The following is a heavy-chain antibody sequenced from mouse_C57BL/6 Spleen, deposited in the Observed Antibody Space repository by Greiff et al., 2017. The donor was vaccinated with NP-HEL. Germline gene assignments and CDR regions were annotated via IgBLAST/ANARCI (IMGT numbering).Heavy chain of an antibody. J-gene: IGHJ4*01. CDR3: TRFITTVVATRYAMDY. D-gene: IGHD1-1*01. CDR2: ISSGGDYI. V-gene: IGHV5-9-1*02. Sequence: EVKLLESGEGLVKPGGSLKLSCAASGFTFSSYAMSWVRQTPEKRLEWVAYISSGGDYIYYADTVKGRFTISRDNARNTLYLQMSSLKSEDTAMYYCTRFITTVVATRYAMDYWGQGTSVTVSS. CDR1: GFTFSSYA.